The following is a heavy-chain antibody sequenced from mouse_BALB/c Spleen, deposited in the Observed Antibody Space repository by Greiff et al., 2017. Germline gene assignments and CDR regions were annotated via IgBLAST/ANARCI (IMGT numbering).Heavy chain of an antibody. D-gene: IGHD2-1*01. CDR3: ARGDGKDYAMDY. J-gene: IGHJ4*01. V-gene: IGHV5-6-5*01. CDR1: GFTFSSYA. CDR2: ISSGGST. Sequence: DVKLVESGGGLVKPGGSLKLSCAASGFTFSSYAMSWVRQTPEKRLEWVASISSGGSTYYPDSVKGRFTISRDNARNILYLQMSSLRSEDTAMYYCARGDGKDYAMDYWGQGTSVTVSS.